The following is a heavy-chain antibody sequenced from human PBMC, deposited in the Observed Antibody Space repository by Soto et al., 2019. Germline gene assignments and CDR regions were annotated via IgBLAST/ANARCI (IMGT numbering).Heavy chain of an antibody. Sequence: QVHLVESGGGVVQPGGPLRLSCAASGLSFGDDAMHWVRQAPGKGLEWVAVIKYDGSTKNYADSVRGRFTISRDNSKSKLYLHMDSLITIDTAVDDCASDVCSLMDFWSTSGMDVWDQGTTVTVSS. CDR2: IKYDGSTK. CDR3: ASDVCSLMDFWSTSGMDV. CDR1: GLSFGDDA. D-gene: IGHD3-3*01. V-gene: IGHV3-30-3*01. J-gene: IGHJ6*02.